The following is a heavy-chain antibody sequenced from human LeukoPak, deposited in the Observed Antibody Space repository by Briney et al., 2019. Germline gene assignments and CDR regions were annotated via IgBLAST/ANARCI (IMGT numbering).Heavy chain of an antibody. CDR2: INWNGGST. J-gene: IGHJ2*01. CDR3: ARDGVPTGSSRYEVWYFDL. D-gene: IGHD6-13*01. Sequence: GGSLRLSCAASGFTFSSYAMSWVRQAPGKGLEWVSGINWNGGSTGYADSVKGRFTISRDNAKNSLYLQMNSLRAEDTALYHCARDGVPTGSSRYEVWYFDLWGRGTLVTVSS. CDR1: GFTFSSYA. V-gene: IGHV3-20*01.